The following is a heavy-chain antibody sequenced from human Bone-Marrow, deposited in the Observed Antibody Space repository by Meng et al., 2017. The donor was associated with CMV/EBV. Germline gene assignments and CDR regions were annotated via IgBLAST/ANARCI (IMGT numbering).Heavy chain of an antibody. CDR1: GYTFTGYY. J-gene: IGHJ5*02. D-gene: IGHD5-12*01. Sequence: ASVKVSCKASGYTFTGYYMHWVRQAPGQGLEWMGWINPNSGGTNYAQKFQGRVTMTRDTSISTAYMELSRLRSDDTAVYYCARGPYSGYDRGWFDPWGQGTLVTAPQ. V-gene: IGHV1-2*02. CDR2: INPNSGGT. CDR3: ARGPYSGYDRGWFDP.